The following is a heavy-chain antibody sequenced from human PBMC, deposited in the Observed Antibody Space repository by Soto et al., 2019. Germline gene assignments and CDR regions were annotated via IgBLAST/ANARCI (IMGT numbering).Heavy chain of an antibody. Sequence: LSLTCTVSGGSISSSDSYWGWIRRPPGKVLEWVGTIDYSGGTTYNPSLESRVTISVDTSKNQFSLRLSFVTAADTAVYYCARRTPLYASESSRFDPWGKGALVTVSS. V-gene: IGHV4-39*01. J-gene: IGHJ5*02. D-gene: IGHD3-10*01. CDR1: GGSISSSDSY. CDR3: ARRTPLYASESSRFDP. CDR2: IDYSGGT.